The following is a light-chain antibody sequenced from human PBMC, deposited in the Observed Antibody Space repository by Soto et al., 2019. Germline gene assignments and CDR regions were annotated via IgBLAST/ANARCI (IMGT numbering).Light chain of an antibody. Sequence: QSVLTQPPSASGSPGQSVTISCTGTSSDVGGYNYVSWYQHLPGKAPKLMIYEVNKRPSGVPDHFSGSKSGNTASLTVSGLQAEDEADYYCSSYAGSKSLVFGGGTKLTVL. CDR2: EVN. CDR1: SSDVGGYNY. V-gene: IGLV2-8*01. CDR3: SSYAGSKSLV. J-gene: IGLJ2*01.